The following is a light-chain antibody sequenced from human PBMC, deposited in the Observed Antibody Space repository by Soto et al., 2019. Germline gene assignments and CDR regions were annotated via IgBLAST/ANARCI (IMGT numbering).Light chain of an antibody. J-gene: IGKJ1*01. CDR2: SAS. Sequence: EIVMTQSPATLSVSPGERATLSCRASQSVSSNLAWYQQKPGQAPRLLIYSASTRATGIPARFSGSGSGTEFTLTISSLQSGDAAVYYCQQYYEWPRGTFGQGT. V-gene: IGKV3-15*01. CDR1: QSVSSN. CDR3: QQYYEWPRGT.